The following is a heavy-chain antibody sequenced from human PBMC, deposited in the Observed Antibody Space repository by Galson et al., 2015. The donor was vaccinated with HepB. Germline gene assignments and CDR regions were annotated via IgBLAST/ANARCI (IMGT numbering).Heavy chain of an antibody. J-gene: IGHJ6*02. V-gene: IGHV1-18*04. CDR1: GYTFTSYG. D-gene: IGHD3-22*01. CDR3: ARDSYDSSGYYYDYYGMDV. CDR2: ISAYNGNT. Sequence: SVKVSCKASGYTFTSYGISWVRQAPGQGLEWMGWISAYNGNTNYAQKLQGRVTMTTDTSTSTAYMELRSLRSDDTAVYYCARDSYDSSGYYYDYYGMDVWGQGNTVTVSS.